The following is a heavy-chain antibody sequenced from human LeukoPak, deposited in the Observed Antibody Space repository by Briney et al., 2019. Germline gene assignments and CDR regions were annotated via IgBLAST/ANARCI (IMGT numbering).Heavy chain of an antibody. J-gene: IGHJ4*02. V-gene: IGHV3-49*04. CDR3: TNGLTMNPFDY. CDR1: GFTFSSYA. Sequence: GGSLRLSCAASGFTFSSYAMSWVRQTPGKGLEWVGFIRSKAYGGTTEYAASVKGRFTISRDDSKSIAYLQMNSLKTEDTAFYYCTNGLTMNPFDYWGQGTLVTVSS. CDR2: IRSKAYGGTT. D-gene: IGHD1-14*01.